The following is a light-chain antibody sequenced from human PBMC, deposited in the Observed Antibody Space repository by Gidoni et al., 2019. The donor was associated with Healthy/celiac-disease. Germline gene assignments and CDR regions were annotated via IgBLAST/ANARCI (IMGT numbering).Light chain of an antibody. V-gene: IGLV1-44*01. CDR1: SSHIGSNT. Sequence: QSVLTQPPSASGTPGQRVTISCSGSSSHIGSNTVNWYQPLPGTAPKLLIYSNNQRPSGVPDRFSGSKSGTSASLAISGLQSEDEADYYCAAWDDSLNGAVVFGGGTKLTVL. CDR3: AAWDDSLNGAVV. CDR2: SNN. J-gene: IGLJ2*01.